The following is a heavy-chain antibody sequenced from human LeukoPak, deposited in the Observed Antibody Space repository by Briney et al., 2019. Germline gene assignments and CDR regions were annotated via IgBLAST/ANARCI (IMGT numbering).Heavy chain of an antibody. Sequence: GGSLRLSCVAFGFNFINYWMSWVRHAPGKGLEWVANMRQDGSEKYYVDSVKGRFTISRDNAKNSLYLQMNSLRAEDTAVYYCARQWDLLREIDYWGQGTLVTVSS. J-gene: IGHJ4*02. V-gene: IGHV3-7*05. CDR3: ARQWDLLREIDY. CDR2: MRQDGSEK. CDR1: GFNFINYW. D-gene: IGHD1-26*01.